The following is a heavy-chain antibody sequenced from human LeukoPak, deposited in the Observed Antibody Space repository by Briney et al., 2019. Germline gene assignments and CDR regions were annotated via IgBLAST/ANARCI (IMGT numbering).Heavy chain of an antibody. D-gene: IGHD5-12*01. J-gene: IGHJ4*02. CDR1: GGSINSYY. Sequence: SETLSLTCTVSGGSINSYYWSWIRQPPGKGLEWIGYIYYSGSTNYNPSLKSRVTISVDTSKNQFSLKLSSVTAADTAVYYCARVDIVATMNFDYWGQGTLVTVSS. CDR2: IYYSGST. CDR3: ARVDIVATMNFDY. V-gene: IGHV4-59*01.